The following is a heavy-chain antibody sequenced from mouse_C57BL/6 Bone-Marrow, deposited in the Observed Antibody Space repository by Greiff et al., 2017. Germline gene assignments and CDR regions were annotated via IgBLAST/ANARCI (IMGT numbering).Heavy chain of an antibody. CDR3: AREGDYYGSSTVDY. Sequence: EVQLQESGPELVKPGASVKISCKASGYTFTDYYMNWVKQSHGKSLEWIGDINPNNGGTSYNQKFKGKATLTVDKSSSTAYMELRSLTSEDSAVYYCAREGDYYGSSTVDYWGQGTTLTVSS. CDR1: GYTFTDYY. J-gene: IGHJ2*01. V-gene: IGHV1-26*01. D-gene: IGHD1-1*01. CDR2: INPNNGGT.